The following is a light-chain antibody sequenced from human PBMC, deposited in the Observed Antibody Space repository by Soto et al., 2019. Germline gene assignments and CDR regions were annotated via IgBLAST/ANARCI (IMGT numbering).Light chain of an antibody. V-gene: IGKV3-20*01. CDR2: GAS. CDR1: QCFSSSY. Sequence: EIVLTQSPGTLSLSPGEKATISCRAIQCFSSSYLAWYQQKPGQAPRPLIYGASSRAIGIPDRFSGSGSGADFTLTISRLEPEDFAVYYCQQYGSSPWTFGQGTKVDIK. J-gene: IGKJ1*01. CDR3: QQYGSSPWT.